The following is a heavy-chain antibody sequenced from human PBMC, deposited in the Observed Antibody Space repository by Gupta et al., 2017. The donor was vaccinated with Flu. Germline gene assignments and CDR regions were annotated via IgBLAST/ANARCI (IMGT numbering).Heavy chain of an antibody. Sequence: EVQVVESGGGLVQPGGSLRLSCAASGFTVSNNYMTWVRQAPGKGLEWVSVIYNDANTYYADSVKGRFTISRDNSKNTLYLQMNSLRAEDTAMYYCTRNTYGYPYYYAMDVWGQGTTVTVSS. CDR3: TRNTYGYPYYYAMDV. J-gene: IGHJ6*02. V-gene: IGHV3-66*02. CDR1: GFTVSNNY. CDR2: IYNDANT. D-gene: IGHD5-18*01.